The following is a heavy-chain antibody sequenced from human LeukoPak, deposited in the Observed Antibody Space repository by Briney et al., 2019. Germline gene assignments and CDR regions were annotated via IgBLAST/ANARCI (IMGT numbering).Heavy chain of an antibody. CDR1: GFTFSNHA. CDR2: ISGSGSVT. CDR3: AKTSVGEGRIIGSGYFDN. J-gene: IGHJ4*02. Sequence: GGSLKLSCAASGFTFSNHAMNWVRQAPGKGLEWVSIISGSGSVTYYADSVKGRFTISRDNSKNTLYLQMNSLRAEDTAVYYCAKTSVGEGRIIGSGYFDNWGQGTLVTVSS. V-gene: IGHV3-23*01. D-gene: IGHD2-15*01.